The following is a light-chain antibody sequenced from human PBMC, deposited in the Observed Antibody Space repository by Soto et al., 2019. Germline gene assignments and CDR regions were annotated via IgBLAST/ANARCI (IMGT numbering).Light chain of an antibody. Sequence: EIVLTQSPGTLSLSPGERATLSCRASQSVSGRYLAWYQQKPGQAPRPLIYGASSRASGIPDRFSGSGSGTDFTLNIIRLEPEDFAVYYCQQYGSTPWTFGQGTKLEIK. J-gene: IGKJ1*01. CDR3: QQYGSTPWT. CDR1: QSVSGRY. V-gene: IGKV3-20*01. CDR2: GAS.